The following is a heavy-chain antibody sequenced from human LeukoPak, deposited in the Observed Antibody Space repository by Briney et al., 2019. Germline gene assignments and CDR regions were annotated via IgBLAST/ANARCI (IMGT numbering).Heavy chain of an antibody. CDR3: ARDKALLKGLVHYHFDY. J-gene: IGHJ4*02. D-gene: IGHD6-19*01. V-gene: IGHV1-46*01. CDR2: LNPSGGTT. Sequence: ASVKVSCKASGYTFSNYYMHWVRQAPGQGLEWMGILNPSGGTTTYAQKFQGRVTMTRDTSTSTVYMELSSLRSEDTAVYYCARDKALLKGLVHYHFDYWGQGTLVTVLS. CDR1: GYTFSNYY.